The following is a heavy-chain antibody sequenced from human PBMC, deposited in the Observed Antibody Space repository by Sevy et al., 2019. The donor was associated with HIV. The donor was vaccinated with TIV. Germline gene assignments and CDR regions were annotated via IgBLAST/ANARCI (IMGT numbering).Heavy chain of an antibody. V-gene: IGHV1-18*01. Sequence: ASVKVSCKASGYTFTSYGISWVRQAPGQGLEWMGWISAYNGNTNYAQKLQGRVTMTTDTSTSTAYMELRSLRSDDTAVYYCARGNYYDSSGYPLDFDYWGQGTLVTVSS. J-gene: IGHJ4*02. CDR2: ISAYNGNT. CDR1: GYTFTSYG. CDR3: ARGNYYDSSGYPLDFDY. D-gene: IGHD3-22*01.